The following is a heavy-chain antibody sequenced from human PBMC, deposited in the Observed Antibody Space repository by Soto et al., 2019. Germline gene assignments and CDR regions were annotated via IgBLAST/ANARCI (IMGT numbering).Heavy chain of an antibody. V-gene: IGHV1-3*01. CDR2: INAGNGNT. CDR3: ARGVGLYSNYDY. CDR1: GYTFTSYA. Sequence: QVQLVQSGAEVKKPGASVKVSCKASGYTFTSYAMHLVRQAPGQRLEWMGWINAGNGNTKYSQKFQGRVTITRDTSASTAYMELSSLRSEDTAVYYCARGVGLYSNYDYWGQGTLVTVSS. D-gene: IGHD2-2*02. J-gene: IGHJ4*02.